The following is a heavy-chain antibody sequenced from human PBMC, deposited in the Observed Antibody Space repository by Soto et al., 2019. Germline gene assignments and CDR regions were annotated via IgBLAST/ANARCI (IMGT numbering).Heavy chain of an antibody. CDR3: AKDAISGDGIWLMDS. D-gene: IGHD4-17*01. CDR1: GFTFRNYA. CDR2: LLRSGSSA. V-gene: IGHV3-23*01. Sequence: CAASGFTFRNYAMTWARQAPGKGLEWVSSLLRSGSSAYYADSVRGRFTISSDTSANSLYLQMDNLRAEDTAIYYCAKDAISGDGIWLMDSWGQGTVVTVSS. J-gene: IGHJ5*02.